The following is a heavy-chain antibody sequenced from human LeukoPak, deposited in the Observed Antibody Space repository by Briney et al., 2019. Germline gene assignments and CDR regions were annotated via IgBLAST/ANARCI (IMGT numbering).Heavy chain of an antibody. Sequence: SETLSLTCTVSGGSISSYYWSWIRQPAGKGLEWIGRIYTSGSTNYNPSLKSRVTISVDTSKNQFSLKLSSVTAADTAVYYCARGPPITMVRGVFYYYYYMDVWGKGTTVTISS. CDR3: ARGPPITMVRGVFYYYYYMDV. J-gene: IGHJ6*03. D-gene: IGHD3-10*01. CDR1: GGSISSYY. CDR2: IYTSGST. V-gene: IGHV4-4*07.